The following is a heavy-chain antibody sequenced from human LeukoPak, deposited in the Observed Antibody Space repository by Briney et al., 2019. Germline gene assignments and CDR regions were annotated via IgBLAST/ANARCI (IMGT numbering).Heavy chain of an antibody. V-gene: IGHV3-20*04. J-gene: IGHJ4*02. CDR3: ARAPITSPFYSDH. CDR1: GFGFGDHG. CDR2: INWSGGST. Sequence: PGGSLRLSCSASGFGFGDHGMSWVRQVPGKGLEWVSGINWSGGSTGYADPVRGRFTISRDNAKNSLYLQMDSLTAEDTALYYCARAPITSPFYSDHWGQGTLVTVSS. D-gene: IGHD2-2*01.